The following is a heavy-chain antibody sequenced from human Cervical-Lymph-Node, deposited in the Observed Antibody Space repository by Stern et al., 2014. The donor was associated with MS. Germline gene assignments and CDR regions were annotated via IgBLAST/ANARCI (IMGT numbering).Heavy chain of an antibody. Sequence: EMQLVESGGGLVQPGGSLRLSCAASGFTFSYYWMSWVRQAPGKGLEWVANIRQDGSEKYYVDSVKGRFTISRDIAKNSLFLQMNSLRAEDTAVYYCARGVKKAAGTTHYYYYAMDVWGQGTTVTVSS. CDR1: GFTFSYYW. V-gene: IGHV3-7*01. CDR2: IRQDGSEK. J-gene: IGHJ6*02. CDR3: ARGVKKAAGTTHYYYYAMDV. D-gene: IGHD6-13*01.